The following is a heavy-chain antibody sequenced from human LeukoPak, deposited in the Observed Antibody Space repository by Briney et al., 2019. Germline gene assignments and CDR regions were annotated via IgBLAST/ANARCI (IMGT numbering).Heavy chain of an antibody. CDR3: ARLRPYYYMDV. V-gene: IGHV4-39*07. CDR2: IYYSGST. CDR1: GGSISISSYY. J-gene: IGHJ6*03. D-gene: IGHD4-17*01. Sequence: SETLSLTCTVSGGSISISSYYWGWIRQPPGKGLEWIGSIYYSGSTYYNPSLKSRVTMSVDTSKNQFSLKLSSVTAADTAVYYCARLRPYYYMDVWGKGTTVTISS.